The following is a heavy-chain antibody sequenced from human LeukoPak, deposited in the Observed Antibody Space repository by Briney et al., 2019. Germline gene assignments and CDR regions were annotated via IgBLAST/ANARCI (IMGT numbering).Heavy chain of an antibody. CDR1: GGSISSYY. Sequence: SETLSLTCTVSGGSISSYYWSWIRQPPGKGLEWIGYIYYSGSTNYNPSLKSRVTISVDTSKNQFSLRLSSVTAADTAVYYCARDRGGDFWSGYQNWFDPWGQGTLVTVSS. D-gene: IGHD3-3*01. CDR3: ARDRGGDFWSGYQNWFDP. CDR2: IYYSGST. J-gene: IGHJ5*02. V-gene: IGHV4-59*01.